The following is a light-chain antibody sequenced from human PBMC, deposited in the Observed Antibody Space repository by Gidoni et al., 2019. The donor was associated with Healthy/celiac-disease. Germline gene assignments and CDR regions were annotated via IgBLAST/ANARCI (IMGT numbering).Light chain of an antibody. CDR1: QSISSY. CDR2: DAS. Sequence: DIQMTQSPSSLSASVGDRVTITCRASQSISSYLNWYQQKPGKAPKLLIYDASSLQSGVPSRFSGSGSGTDFTLTISSLQPEDFATYYCQQSYSLLTFXGXTKVEIK. V-gene: IGKV1-39*01. J-gene: IGKJ4*01. CDR3: QQSYSLLT.